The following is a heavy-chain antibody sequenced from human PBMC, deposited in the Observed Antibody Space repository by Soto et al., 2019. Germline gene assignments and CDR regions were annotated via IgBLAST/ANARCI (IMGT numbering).Heavy chain of an antibody. D-gene: IGHD3-9*01. Sequence: SVKVSCKASGYTFTSYGISWVRQAPGQGLEWMGWISAYNGNTNYAQKLQGRVTMTTDTSTSTAYMELRSLRSDDTAVYYCAREPLYDILTGYYGPQPYYGMDVWGQGTTVTVSS. J-gene: IGHJ6*02. CDR1: GYTFTSYG. CDR3: AREPLYDILTGYYGPQPYYGMDV. CDR2: ISAYNGNT. V-gene: IGHV1-18*04.